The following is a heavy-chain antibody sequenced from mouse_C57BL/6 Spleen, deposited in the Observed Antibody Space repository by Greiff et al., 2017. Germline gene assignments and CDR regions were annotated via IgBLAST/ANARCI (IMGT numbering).Heavy chain of an antibody. J-gene: IGHJ2*01. Sequence: DVKLVESGGGLVKPGGSLKLSCAASGFTFSSYTMSWVRQTPEKRLAWVATISGGGGNTYYPDSVKGRFTISRDTAKNTLYLQMSSLRSEDTALYYCARQDGYYYGSSYYYFDYWGQGTTLTVSS. D-gene: IGHD1-1*01. CDR3: ARQDGYYYGSSYYYFDY. CDR2: ISGGGGNT. V-gene: IGHV5-9*01. CDR1: GFTFSSYT.